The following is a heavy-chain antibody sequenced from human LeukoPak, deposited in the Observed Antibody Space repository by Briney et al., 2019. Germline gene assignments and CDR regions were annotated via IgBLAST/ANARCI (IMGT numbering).Heavy chain of an antibody. J-gene: IGHJ5*02. V-gene: IGHV3-69-1*01. D-gene: IGHD2-15*01. CDR3: ARGVGLYDWFDP. Sequence: ETLSLTCTVSGGSISSYYWSWIRQPPGKGLEWVSYISSSSTIYYADSVKGRFTISRDNAKNSLYLQMNSLRAEDTAVYYCARGVGLYDWFDPWGQGTLVTVSS. CDR2: ISSSSTI. CDR1: GGSISSYY.